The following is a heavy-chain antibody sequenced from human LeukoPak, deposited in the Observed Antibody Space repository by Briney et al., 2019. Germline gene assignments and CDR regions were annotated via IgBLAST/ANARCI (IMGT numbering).Heavy chain of an antibody. D-gene: IGHD1-26*01. J-gene: IGHJ5*02. CDR3: ARDYPTGYSGSYFNWFDP. CDR1: GYTFTGYY. Sequence: ASVEVSCKASGYTFTGYYIHWGRQAPGQGLAWMGWINPNSGGTSYAQKFQGRVTMTRDTSISTACMELSSLRSDDTAVYYCARDYPTGYSGSYFNWFDPWGQGTLVTVSS. CDR2: INPNSGGT. V-gene: IGHV1-2*02.